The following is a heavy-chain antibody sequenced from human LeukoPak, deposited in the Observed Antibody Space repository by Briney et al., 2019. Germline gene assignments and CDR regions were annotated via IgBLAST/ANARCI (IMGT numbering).Heavy chain of an antibody. CDR3: YCSGGSWSRILGGDYFDY. J-gene: IGHJ4*02. CDR1: GFTFSNDP. V-gene: IGHV3-23*01. CDR2: ISGDGRST. Sequence: GGSLRLSCAASGFTFSNDPMTWVRQAPGKGLEWVSSISGDGRSTYRADSVKGRFTISRDNSKNTLYLQMNSLRVDDTAVYYCYCSGGSWSRILGGDYFDYWGQGTLVTVSS. D-gene: IGHD2-15*01.